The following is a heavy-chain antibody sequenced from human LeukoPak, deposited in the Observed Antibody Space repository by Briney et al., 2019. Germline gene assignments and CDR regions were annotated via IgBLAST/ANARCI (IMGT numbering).Heavy chain of an antibody. V-gene: IGHV4-34*01. CDR3: ARLVSSTSQSRAPFDY. D-gene: IGHD2-2*01. Sequence: SESLSLTCAVYGGSFSGYYWSWIREPPGKGLGWIGEINHSGSTNHNPSLKSQVTISVDTSKNQFSLKLSSVTAADTAVYYCARLVSSTSQSRAPFDYWGQGTLVTVSS. CDR2: INHSGST. CDR1: GGSFSGYY. J-gene: IGHJ4*02.